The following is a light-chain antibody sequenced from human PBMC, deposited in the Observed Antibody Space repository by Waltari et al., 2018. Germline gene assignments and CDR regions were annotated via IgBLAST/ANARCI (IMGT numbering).Light chain of an antibody. Sequence: DIQMTQSPSSLSASVGDRVTITCRASQSISSYLNWYQQKPGKAPKLLIYAASSLQSGVPSRFSGSQSGTDFTLTIDSLQPDDFATYYCQQSYSTPRTFGQGTKVDIK. CDR2: AAS. J-gene: IGKJ1*01. V-gene: IGKV1-39*01. CDR1: QSISSY. CDR3: QQSYSTPRT.